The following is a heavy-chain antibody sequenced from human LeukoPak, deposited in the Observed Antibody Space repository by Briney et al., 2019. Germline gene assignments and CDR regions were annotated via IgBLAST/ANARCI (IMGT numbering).Heavy chain of an antibody. CDR1: GFTFRSYP. Sequence: GGSLRLSCAASGFTFRSYPMHWVRQAPGKGLEWVAVISYDGSNKYYADSVKGRFTISRDNSKDTLYLQMNSLRAEDTAIYYCAKFRADSSGWPFDYWGQGTLVTVSS. CDR2: ISYDGSNK. J-gene: IGHJ4*02. V-gene: IGHV3-30-3*02. D-gene: IGHD6-19*01. CDR3: AKFRADSSGWPFDY.